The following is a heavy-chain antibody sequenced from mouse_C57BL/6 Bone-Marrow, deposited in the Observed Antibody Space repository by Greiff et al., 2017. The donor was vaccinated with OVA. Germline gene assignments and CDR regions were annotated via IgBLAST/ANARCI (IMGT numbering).Heavy chain of an antibody. CDR2: IYPGDGDT. CDR1: GYAFSSSW. CDR3: AVYGNYDY. D-gene: IGHD2-1*01. Sequence: QVQLQHSGPELVKPGASVKISCKASGYAFSSSWMNWVKQRPGKGLEWIGRIYPGDGDTNYNGKFKGKATLTADKSSSPAYMQLSSLTSEDSAVYFCAVYGNYDYWGQGTTLTVSS. J-gene: IGHJ2*01. V-gene: IGHV1-82*01.